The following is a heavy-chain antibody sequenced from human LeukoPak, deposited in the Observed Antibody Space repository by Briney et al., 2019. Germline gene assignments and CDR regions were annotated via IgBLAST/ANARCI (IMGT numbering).Heavy chain of an antibody. J-gene: IGHJ6*03. D-gene: IGHD6-25*01. Sequence: GASVKVSCKASGYTFTGYYMHWVRQAPGQGLEWMGWINPNSGGTNYAQKFQGRVTMTRDTSISTAYMELSRLRSDDTAVYYCARDRGSSGPLPYYYYMDVWGKGTTVTVSS. V-gene: IGHV1-2*02. CDR1: GYTFTGYY. CDR3: ARDRGSSGPLPYYYYMDV. CDR2: INPNSGGT.